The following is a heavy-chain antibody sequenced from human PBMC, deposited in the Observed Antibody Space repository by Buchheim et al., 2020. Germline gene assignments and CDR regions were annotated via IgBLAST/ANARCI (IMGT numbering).Heavy chain of an antibody. CDR1: GGSFSGYY. V-gene: IGHV4-34*01. Sequence: QVQLQQWGAGLLKPSETLSLTCAVYGGSFSGYYWSWIRQPPGKGLEWIGEINHSGRTNYNPSLKSRVTITVDTSNNQFSLQLSSVTAADTAVYYCARVYCSSTSCYLRYYYGMDVWGQGTT. D-gene: IGHD2-2*01. CDR3: ARVYCSSTSCYLRYYYGMDV. CDR2: INHSGRT. J-gene: IGHJ6*02.